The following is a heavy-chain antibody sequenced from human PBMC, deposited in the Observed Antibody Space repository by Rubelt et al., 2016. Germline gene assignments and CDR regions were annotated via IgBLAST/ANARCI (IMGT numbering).Heavy chain of an antibody. CDR3: ARQRRHMTSRKSLYGFDV. V-gene: IGHV3-21*06. CDR2: IVYSGDSQ. Sequence: AASGFTFTTAGMTWIRQAPGKGLEWVSTIVYSGDSQYYADSVKGRFTISRDNSRRTLYLQLSSLRAEDTAVYYCARQRRHMTSRKSLYGFDVWDQGATVTVSS. J-gene: IGHJ6*02. D-gene: IGHD3-10*01. CDR1: GFTFTTAG.